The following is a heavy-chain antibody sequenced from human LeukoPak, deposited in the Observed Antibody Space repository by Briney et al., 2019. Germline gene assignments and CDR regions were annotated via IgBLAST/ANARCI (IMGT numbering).Heavy chain of an antibody. J-gene: IGHJ4*02. CDR3: ARGDSWPIHYVY. D-gene: IGHD6-13*01. Sequence: PSETLSLTCTVSGGSISSYYWSWIRQPPGKGLEWIGYIYYSGSTNYSPSLKSRVTISVDTSKNQFSLKLSSVTAADTAVYYCARGDSWPIHYVYWGQGTLVTVSS. CDR1: GGSISSYY. CDR2: IYYSGST. V-gene: IGHV4-59*01.